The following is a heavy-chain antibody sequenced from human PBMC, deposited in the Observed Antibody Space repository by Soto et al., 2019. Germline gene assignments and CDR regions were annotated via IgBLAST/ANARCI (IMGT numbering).Heavy chain of an antibody. CDR2: INNDGSDI. D-gene: IGHD2-21*02. Sequence: EVQLVESGGGLVQPGGSLRLSCAASGFTFSSFWMHWVRQAPGKGLVWVSHINNDGSDIVYADSVKGRFTMSRDNAKNTLFLQMNSLRPEDTAMYFCARGTVGPDFWGQGTLVTVSS. CDR3: ARGTVGPDF. V-gene: IGHV3-74*01. J-gene: IGHJ4*02. CDR1: GFTFSSFW.